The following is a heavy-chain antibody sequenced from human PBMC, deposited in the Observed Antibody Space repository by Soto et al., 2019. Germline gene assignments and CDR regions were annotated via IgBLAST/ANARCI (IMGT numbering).Heavy chain of an antibody. Sequence: QVQLVQSGAEVKKPGSSVKVSCKASGDTFSNHTISWVRHAPGQGLEWMGRIIPILGVANYAQKFQGRVTITADKSTTTAYMELRSLRSADTAVYYCARVAEMGTVTEGYYYYMDVWGKGTTVTVSS. D-gene: IGHD4-17*01. CDR1: GDTFSNHT. CDR3: ARVAEMGTVTEGYYYYMDV. J-gene: IGHJ6*03. CDR2: IIPILGVA. V-gene: IGHV1-69*04.